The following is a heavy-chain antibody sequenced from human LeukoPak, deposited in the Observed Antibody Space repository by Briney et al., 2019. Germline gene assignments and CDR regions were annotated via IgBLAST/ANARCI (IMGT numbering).Heavy chain of an antibody. J-gene: IGHJ6*03. CDR1: GYTFTSYG. V-gene: IGHV1-18*01. D-gene: IGHD3-9*01. CDR3: AREGFNYDILTGSKTTRYYYYYMDV. Sequence: GASVKVSCKASGYTFTSYGISWVRQAPGQGLEWMGWISAYNGNTNYAQKLQGRVTMTTDTSTSTAYMELRSLRSDGTAVYYCAREGFNYDILTGSKTTRYYYYYMDVWGKGTTVTISS. CDR2: ISAYNGNT.